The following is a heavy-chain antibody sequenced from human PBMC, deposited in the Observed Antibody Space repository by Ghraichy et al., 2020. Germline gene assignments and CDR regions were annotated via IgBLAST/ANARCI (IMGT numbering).Heavy chain of an antibody. D-gene: IGHD3-3*01. J-gene: IGHJ6*02. CDR3: ARDQNDIRFLDPQKYYYYGMDV. CDR2: IIPIFGTA. CDR1: GGTFSSYA. Sequence: SVKVSCKASGGTFSSYAISWVRQAPGQGLEWMGGIIPIFGTANYAQKFQGRVTITADESTSTAYMELSSLRSEDTAVYYCARDQNDIRFLDPQKYYYYGMDVWGQGTTVTVSS. V-gene: IGHV1-69*13.